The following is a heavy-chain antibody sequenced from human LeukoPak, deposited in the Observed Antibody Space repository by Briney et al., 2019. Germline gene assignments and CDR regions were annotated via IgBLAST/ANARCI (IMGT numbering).Heavy chain of an antibody. D-gene: IGHD6-19*01. Sequence: GGSLRLSCAASGFTFSSYWMHWVRQTPGKGLVWVSRINSDGSITTYADSVKGRFTISRDNAKNTLYVQMNSLGAEDTGVYYCARGGTSGGAPDYYYYMDVWGKGTTVTVSS. J-gene: IGHJ6*03. CDR2: INSDGSIT. CDR1: GFTFSSYW. V-gene: IGHV3-74*03. CDR3: ARGGTSGGAPDYYYYMDV.